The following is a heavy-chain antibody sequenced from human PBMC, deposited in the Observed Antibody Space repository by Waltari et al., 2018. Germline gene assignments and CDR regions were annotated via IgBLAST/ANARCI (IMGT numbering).Heavy chain of an antibody. J-gene: IGHJ3*02. Sequence: QVQLVESGGGVVQPGGSLRLSCAASGFTFSSYGMHWVRQAPGQGLEWVAFIRYDGSNKDYADSVKGRFTISRDNSKNTLYLQMNSLRAEDTAVYYCARDPSPGYSSSSLAFVIWGQGTMISVSS. D-gene: IGHD6-6*01. CDR2: IRYDGSNK. CDR1: GFTFSSYG. CDR3: ARDPSPGYSSSSLAFVI. V-gene: IGHV3-30*02.